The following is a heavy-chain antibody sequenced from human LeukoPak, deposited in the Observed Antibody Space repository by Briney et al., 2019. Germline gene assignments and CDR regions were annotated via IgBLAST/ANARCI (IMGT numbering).Heavy chain of an antibody. J-gene: IGHJ3*02. CDR2: VNPDTGNT. Sequence: GASVKVSCKAAGYSFTAFHINWVRQAPGQGPEWMGWVNPDTGNTGFAQKFQGRVTITQNSSVTTVYMELSSLTSEDTAVYYCARAYDSSGYYYGNHAFDIWGQGTMVTVSS. V-gene: IGHV1-8*03. CDR3: ARAYDSSGYYYGNHAFDI. D-gene: IGHD3-22*01. CDR1: GYSFTAFH.